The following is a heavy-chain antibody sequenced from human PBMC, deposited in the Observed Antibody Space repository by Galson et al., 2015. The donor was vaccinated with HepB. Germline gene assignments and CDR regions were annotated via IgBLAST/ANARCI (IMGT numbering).Heavy chain of an antibody. D-gene: IGHD5-24*01. Sequence: SLRLSCAASGFTFSSYAMNWVRQAPGKGLEWVAIISYDGSNKYYADSVKGRFTISRGNSKNTLFLQMNSLRAEDTAVYYCARDMYGYNYGDAFDIWGQGTMVTVSS. CDR1: GFTFSSYA. V-gene: IGHV3-30*04. CDR2: ISYDGSNK. J-gene: IGHJ3*02. CDR3: ARDMYGYNYGDAFDI.